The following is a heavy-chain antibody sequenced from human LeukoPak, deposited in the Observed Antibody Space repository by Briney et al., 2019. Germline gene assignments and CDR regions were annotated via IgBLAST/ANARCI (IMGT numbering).Heavy chain of an antibody. CDR3: ARPYLRGTVVNNWFDP. CDR2: ISYDGSKK. CDR1: GFTFSNYA. J-gene: IGHJ5*02. Sequence: PGGSLRLSCAASGFTFSNYAMHWVRQAPGKGLEWVAVISYDGSKKDYADSVKGRFTISRDNSKNTLYLQMNSLRAEDTAVYYCARPYLRGTVVNNWFDPWGQGTLVTVSS. V-gene: IGHV3-30*04. D-gene: IGHD4-23*01.